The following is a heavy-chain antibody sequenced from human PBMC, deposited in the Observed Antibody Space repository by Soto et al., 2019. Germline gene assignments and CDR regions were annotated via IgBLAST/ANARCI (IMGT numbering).Heavy chain of an antibody. D-gene: IGHD3-9*01. CDR2: IYYTGST. CDR3: AREVTNYDVLTGYYSGASFDP. CDR1: GGSISGSF. Sequence: SETLSLTCTVSGGSISGSFWSWIRQSPGKGLEFIGYIYYTGSTNSNPSLNGRASISVDTSKNQISLKLWSVTAADTAVYYCAREVTNYDVLTGYYSGASFDPWGQGTLVTVSS. J-gene: IGHJ5*02. V-gene: IGHV4-59*01.